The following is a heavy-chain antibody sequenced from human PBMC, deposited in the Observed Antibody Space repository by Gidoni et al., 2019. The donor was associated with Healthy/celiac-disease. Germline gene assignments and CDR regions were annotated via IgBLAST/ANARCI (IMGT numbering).Heavy chain of an antibody. J-gene: IGHJ4*02. V-gene: IGHV4-34*01. CDR1: GVSCRGYY. D-gene: IGHD5-18*01. CDR3: ARGVGGYSYGGRTYFDY. Sequence: QLQLQQWGAGRLNHSETLSLTCACYGVSCRGYYWSGIRQHPGKGLEWIGEIMQSGSTNYNPSLKSRVTISVDTSKNKFSLKLSSVTAADTAVYYCARGVGGYSYGGRTYFDYWGQGTLVTVSS. CDR2: IMQSGST.